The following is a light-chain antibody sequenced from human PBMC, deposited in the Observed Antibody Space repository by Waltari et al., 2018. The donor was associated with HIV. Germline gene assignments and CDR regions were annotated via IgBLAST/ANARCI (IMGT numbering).Light chain of an antibody. CDR3: SSFAGTNSHVV. J-gene: IGLJ2*01. Sequence: QSALTQPPSASGSPEQSVTIPCTGTSSDVGAYNFVSWYQQRPGQAPKLIIFEVNKRPSGVPDRFSGSKSGNTASLTVSGLQAEDEADYYCSSFAGTNSHVVFGGGTKLTVL. CDR1: SSDVGAYNF. CDR2: EVN. V-gene: IGLV2-8*01.